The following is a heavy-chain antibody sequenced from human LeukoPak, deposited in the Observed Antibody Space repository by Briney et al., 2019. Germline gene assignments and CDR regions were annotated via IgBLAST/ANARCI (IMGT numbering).Heavy chain of an antibody. Sequence: PSETLSLNCTVSGGTISNYHWSWIRQPPGKGLEWIGYIYYSGSTNYNPSLKSRVTISVDTSKNPFSLKLSSVTAADTAVYYCARHGSPPPIVLLRAFDIWGQGTMVTVSS. CDR2: IYYSGST. D-gene: IGHD3-10*01. CDR3: ARHGSPPPIVLLRAFDI. CDR1: GGTISNYH. V-gene: IGHV4-59*08. J-gene: IGHJ3*02.